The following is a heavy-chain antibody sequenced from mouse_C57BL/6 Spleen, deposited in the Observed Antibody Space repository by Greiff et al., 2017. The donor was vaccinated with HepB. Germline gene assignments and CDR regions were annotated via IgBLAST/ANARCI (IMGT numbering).Heavy chain of an antibody. CDR1: GFNIKDDY. V-gene: IGHV14-4*01. CDR3: TTPGAYAMDY. J-gene: IGHJ4*01. Sequence: VQLKQSGAELVRPGASVKLSCTASGFNIKDDYMHWVKQRPEQGLEWIGWIDPENGDTEYASKFQGKATITADTSSNTAYLQLSSLTSEDTAVYYCTTPGAYAMDYWGQGTSVTVSS. CDR2: IDPENGDT.